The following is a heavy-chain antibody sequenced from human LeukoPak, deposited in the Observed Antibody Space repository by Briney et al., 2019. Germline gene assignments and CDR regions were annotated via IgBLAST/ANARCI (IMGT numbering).Heavy chain of an antibody. CDR1: GGSISSYY. CDR2: IYDSGST. Sequence: PSETLSLTCTVSGGSISSYYWNWIRQPPGKGLEWIGYIYDSGSTTYNPSLKSRVTISADTSKNQFSLNLNSVTAADTAVYYCARQAATGTRRHWFDPWGQGTLVTVSS. J-gene: IGHJ5*02. CDR3: ARQAATGTRRHWFDP. D-gene: IGHD6-13*01. V-gene: IGHV4-59*08.